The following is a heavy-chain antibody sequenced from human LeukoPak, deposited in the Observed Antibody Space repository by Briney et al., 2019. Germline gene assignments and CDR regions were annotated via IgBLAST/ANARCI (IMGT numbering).Heavy chain of an antibody. J-gene: IGHJ3*02. CDR2: INTDGSST. Sequence: HPGGSLRLSCAASGFTFSSYWMHWVRQAPGKGLVWVSRINTDGSSTSYADSVKGRFTISRDNAKNTLYLQMNSLRAEDTAVYYCARYCASCYEAHDAFDIWGQGTMVTVSS. CDR3: ARYCASCYEAHDAFDI. CDR1: GFTFSSYW. V-gene: IGHV3-74*01. D-gene: IGHD2-2*01.